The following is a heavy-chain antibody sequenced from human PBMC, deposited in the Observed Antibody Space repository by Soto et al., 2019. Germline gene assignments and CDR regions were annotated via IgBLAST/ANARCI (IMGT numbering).Heavy chain of an antibody. J-gene: IGHJ4*02. V-gene: IGHV3-48*01. D-gene: IGHD2-2*01. CDR3: ARLVVVVPAAIRGFDY. CDR1: GFTFSSYS. Sequence: GGSLRLSCAASGFTFSSYSMNWVRQAPGKGLEWVSYISSSSSTIYYADSVKGRFTISRDNAKNSLYLQMNSLRAEDTAVYYCARLVVVVPAAIRGFDYWGQGTLVTVSS. CDR2: ISSSSSTI.